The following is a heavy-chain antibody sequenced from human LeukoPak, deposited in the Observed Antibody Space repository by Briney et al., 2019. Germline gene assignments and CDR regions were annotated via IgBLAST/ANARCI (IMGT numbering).Heavy chain of an antibody. D-gene: IGHD7-27*01. CDR2: MYVRGST. J-gene: IGHJ5*02. V-gene: IGHV4-4*07. CDR3: ATLTGNWFDP. CDR1: GGSISSYY. Sequence: PSETLSLTCTVSGGSISSYYWSWIRQPAGKGLEWIGRMYVRGSTNYNPSLKSRVAMSLDTSKNQFSLKLTSVTAADTAVYYCATLTGNWFDPWGQGTLVTVSS.